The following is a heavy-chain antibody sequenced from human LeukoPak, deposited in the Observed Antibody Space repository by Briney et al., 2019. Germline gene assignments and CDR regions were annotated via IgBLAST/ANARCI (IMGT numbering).Heavy chain of an antibody. J-gene: IGHJ5*02. Sequence: SETLSLTCTLSGGSISSSTYYWGWIRHPPGKGLEWIGRIYYIGTTYHNPSLESRVTISVDTSKNQFSLKLSSLTAADTAIYYCARYDGGYDGYHAGRSDPWGQGTLVTVS. CDR3: ARYDGGYDGYHAGRSDP. D-gene: IGHD5-18*01. CDR1: GGSISSSTYY. CDR2: IYYIGTT. V-gene: IGHV4-39*07.